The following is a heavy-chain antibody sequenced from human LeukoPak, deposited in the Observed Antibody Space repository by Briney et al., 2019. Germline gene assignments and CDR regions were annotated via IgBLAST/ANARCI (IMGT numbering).Heavy chain of an antibody. CDR3: ARTYGSGTNDY. V-gene: IGHV4-61*02. Sequence: PSQTLSLTCTVSGGSISSGSYYWSWIQQPAGKGLEWIGRIYTSGSTNYNPSLKSRVTISVDTSKNQFSLKLSSVTAADTAVYYCARTYGSGTNDYWGQGTLVTVSS. D-gene: IGHD3-10*01. J-gene: IGHJ4*02. CDR2: IYTSGST. CDR1: GGSISSGSYY.